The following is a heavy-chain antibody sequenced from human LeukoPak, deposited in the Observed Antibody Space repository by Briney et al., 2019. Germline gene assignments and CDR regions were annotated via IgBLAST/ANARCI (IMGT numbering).Heavy chain of an antibody. D-gene: IGHD6-13*01. CDR1: GYTFVNYY. CDR3: ARGLAAGDY. Sequence: GASVKVSCKASGYTFVNYYIHWVRQAPGQALEWMGIINPTGGGTNYAQKFQGRVILTRDTSTSTVYMELSGLLSEDTAVYFCARGLAAGDYWGQGTLVTVSS. CDR2: INPTGGGT. J-gene: IGHJ4*02. V-gene: IGHV1-46*01.